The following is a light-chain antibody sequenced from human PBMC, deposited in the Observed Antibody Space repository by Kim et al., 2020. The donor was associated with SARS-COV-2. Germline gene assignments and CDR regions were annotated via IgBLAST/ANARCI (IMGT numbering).Light chain of an antibody. J-gene: IGLJ2*01. Sequence: SSELTQDPAVSVALGQTVRITCQGDSLRSYYATCYQQKPGQAPRVVIYGKNNRPSGIPDRFSGSSSGNTASLTITGTQAGDEADYYCNSRGSNDDVVFGGGTQLTVL. CDR1: SLRSYY. V-gene: IGLV3-19*01. CDR2: GKN. CDR3: NSRGSNDDVV.